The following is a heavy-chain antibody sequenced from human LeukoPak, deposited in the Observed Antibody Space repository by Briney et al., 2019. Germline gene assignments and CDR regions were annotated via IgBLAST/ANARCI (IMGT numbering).Heavy chain of an antibody. CDR1: GFTFNSYA. CDR2: IFGSGGSA. D-gene: IGHD6-19*01. CDR3: AKTTTGYSSGRYPGWPVDY. J-gene: IGHJ4*02. V-gene: IGHV3-23*01. Sequence: GGSLRLSCAASGFTFNSYAMYWVRQAPGKGLEWVSGIFGSGGSAHYADSAKGRFTISRDNSKNTVYLQMNSPRAEDTAVYYCAKTTTGYSSGRYPGWPVDYWGQGALVTVSS.